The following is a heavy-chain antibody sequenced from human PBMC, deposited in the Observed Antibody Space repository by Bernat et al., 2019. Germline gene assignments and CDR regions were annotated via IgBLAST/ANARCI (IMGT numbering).Heavy chain of an antibody. J-gene: IGHJ4*02. D-gene: IGHD2-21*02. Sequence: VQPGGSLRLSCEASGFTFNSYAMAWVRQAPGKGLDWVSVINTGSDRTYYADFVKGRFTISRDNSKNTLYLQMNSLRAEDTAVYYCSKGKPICGNDCYLGGEGFDHWGQGTLVTVSS. CDR1: GFTFNSYA. V-gene: IGHV3-23*01. CDR2: INTGSDRT. CDR3: SKGKPICGNDCYLGGEGFDH.